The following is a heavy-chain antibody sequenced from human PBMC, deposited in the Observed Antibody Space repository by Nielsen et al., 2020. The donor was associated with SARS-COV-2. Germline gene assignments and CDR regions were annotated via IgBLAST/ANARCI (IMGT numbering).Heavy chain of an antibody. CDR1: GFTFSTYG. D-gene: IGHD5-24*01. Sequence: GESLKISCAASGFTFSTYGMDWVRQAPGKGLEWVAYISDSGSRIYYADSVRGRFTISRDNAKNSVYLQMNSLRAEDTAVYYCAREGRKLPLDYWGQGTLVTVSS. CDR3: AREGRKLPLDY. J-gene: IGHJ4*02. V-gene: IGHV3-48*04. CDR2: ISDSGSRI.